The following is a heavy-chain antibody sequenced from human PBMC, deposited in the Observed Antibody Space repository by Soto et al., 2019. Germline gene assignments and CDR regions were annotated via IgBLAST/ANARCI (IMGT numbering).Heavy chain of an antibody. J-gene: IGHJ3*02. CDR2: INAGNGNT. D-gene: IGHD2-15*01. CDR3: ARGPRYCSGGSCYSRDAFDI. Sequence: ASVKVSCKASGYTFTSYAMHWVRQAPGQRLEWMGWINAGNGNTKYSQKFQGRVTITRDTSASTAYMELSSLRSEDTAVYYCARGPRYCSGGSCYSRDAFDIWGQGTMVTVSS. V-gene: IGHV1-3*01. CDR1: GYTFTSYA.